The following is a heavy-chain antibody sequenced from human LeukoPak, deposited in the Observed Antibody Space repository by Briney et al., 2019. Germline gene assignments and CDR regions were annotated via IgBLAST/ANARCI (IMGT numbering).Heavy chain of an antibody. V-gene: IGHV4-4*07. CDR2: IYNSGST. CDR3: ARAIWYGSGTTAFDY. Sequence: SETLSLTCTVSGGSISSIYWSWIPRPAGEGLEWSGRIYNSGSTNYNTNYNPSLSSRVTMSVDTSKNQFSLKLNSVTAADTAVYYCARAIWYGSGTTAFDYWGQGTLVTVSS. J-gene: IGHJ4*02. D-gene: IGHD3-10*01. CDR1: GGSISSIY.